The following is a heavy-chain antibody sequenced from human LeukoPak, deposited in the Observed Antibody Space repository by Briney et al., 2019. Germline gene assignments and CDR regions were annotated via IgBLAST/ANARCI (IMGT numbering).Heavy chain of an antibody. J-gene: IGHJ4*02. CDR3: AKDVRGYCSGGSCSGVDY. CDR2: ISYDGSNK. Sequence: GGSLRLSCAASGFTFSSYGMHWVRQAPGKGLEWVAVISYDGSNKYYADSVKGRFTISRDNSKNTLYLQMNSLRAEDTAVYYCAKDVRGYCSGGSCSGVDYWGQGTLVTVSS. V-gene: IGHV3-30*18. D-gene: IGHD2-15*01. CDR1: GFTFSSYG.